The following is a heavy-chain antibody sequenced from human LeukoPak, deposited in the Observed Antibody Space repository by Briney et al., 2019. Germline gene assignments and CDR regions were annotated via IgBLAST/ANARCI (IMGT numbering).Heavy chain of an antibody. CDR3: AKTLYSGSYYYYYYCMGV. Sequence: SVKVSCKASGGTFSSYAISWVRQAPGQGLEWMGRIIPILGIANYAQKFQGRVTITADKSTSTAYMELSSLRPEDTAVYYCAKTLYSGSYYYYYYCMGVWGKGTTVTVSS. CDR2: IIPILGIA. J-gene: IGHJ6*03. V-gene: IGHV1-69*04. CDR1: GGTFSSYA. D-gene: IGHD1-26*01.